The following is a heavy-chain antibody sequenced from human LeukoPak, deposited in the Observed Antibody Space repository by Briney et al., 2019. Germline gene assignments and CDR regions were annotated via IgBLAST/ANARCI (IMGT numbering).Heavy chain of an antibody. J-gene: IGHJ4*01. CDR3: ARDKGSGYDYYFDY. D-gene: IGHD5-12*01. Sequence: ASVNVSCKASGYTFSGYFMHWVRQAPGQGPEWMGWINPNSGGTNYAQKFQGRVTMTRDTSISTAYMELSRLRSDDTAVYYCARDKGSGYDYYFDYWGQGTLVTVSS. V-gene: IGHV1-2*02. CDR2: INPNSGGT. CDR1: GYTFSGYF.